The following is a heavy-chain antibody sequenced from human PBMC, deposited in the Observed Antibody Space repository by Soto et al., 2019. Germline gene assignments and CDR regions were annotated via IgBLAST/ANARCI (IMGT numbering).Heavy chain of an antibody. Sequence: PGGSLRLSCAASGFSVSRYAMMWVRQPPGKGQEWVAGMTGSGGDIRYADPVKGRFTISKDNSKNTLYLQMNSLRAGDTAIYYCAKDAVYGDGLWLAGNWGQGTLVTVSS. CDR3: AKDAVYGDGLWLAGN. CDR1: GFSVSRYA. J-gene: IGHJ4*02. D-gene: IGHD2-21*02. V-gene: IGHV3-23*01. CDR2: MTGSGGDI.